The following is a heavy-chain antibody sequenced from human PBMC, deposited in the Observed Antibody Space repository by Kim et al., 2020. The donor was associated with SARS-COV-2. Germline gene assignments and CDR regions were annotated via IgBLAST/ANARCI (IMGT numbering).Heavy chain of an antibody. D-gene: IGHD3-10*01. V-gene: IGHV3-15*01. CDR3: TTGASWFGEYYFDY. J-gene: IGHJ4*02. Sequence: APVKSRLTISRDDSQNPLYLQMNSLKTEDTAVYYCTTGASWFGEYYFDYWGQGTLVTVSS.